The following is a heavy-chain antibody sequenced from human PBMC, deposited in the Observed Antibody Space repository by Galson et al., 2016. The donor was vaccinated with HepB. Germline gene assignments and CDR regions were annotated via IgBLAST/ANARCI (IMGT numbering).Heavy chain of an antibody. Sequence: SLRLSCAASGFPFSDNWMSWVRQAPGKGLEWVANINIAGRGNYYVASVKGRFTISRDNAKDSLTLPMNRLRPEGTALYYCSPVDGPWGQGTLVTVSS. V-gene: IGHV3-7*03. J-gene: IGHJ5*02. CDR1: GFPFSDNW. CDR3: SPVDGP. D-gene: IGHD2-21*01. CDR2: INIAGRGN.